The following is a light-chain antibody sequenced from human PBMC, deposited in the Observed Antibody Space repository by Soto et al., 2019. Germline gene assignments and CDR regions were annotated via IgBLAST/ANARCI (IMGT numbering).Light chain of an antibody. CDR3: SSYTTGSTLPWV. CDR1: SSDVGGYNY. Sequence: QSALTQPPSASGSPGQSVTISCTGTSSDVGGYNYVSWYQQFPGKAPKLMIYDVSERPSGVPDRFSGSKSGNTASLTVSGLQAEDEADYDCSSYTTGSTLPWVFGTGTKVTVL. J-gene: IGLJ1*01. CDR2: DVS. V-gene: IGLV2-8*01.